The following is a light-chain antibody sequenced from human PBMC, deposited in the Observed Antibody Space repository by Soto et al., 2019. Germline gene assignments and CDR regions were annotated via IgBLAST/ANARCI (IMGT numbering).Light chain of an antibody. CDR1: SSDVGSYKY. Sequence: QSALTQPASVSGSPGQSINISCTGTSSDVGSYKYVSWYQQHPGKAPKLMIYDVSNRPSGVSNRFSGSKSGNTASLTISGLQAEDEADYYCSSYTSSITHVFGTGTKLTVL. CDR3: SSYTSSITHV. CDR2: DVS. V-gene: IGLV2-14*01. J-gene: IGLJ1*01.